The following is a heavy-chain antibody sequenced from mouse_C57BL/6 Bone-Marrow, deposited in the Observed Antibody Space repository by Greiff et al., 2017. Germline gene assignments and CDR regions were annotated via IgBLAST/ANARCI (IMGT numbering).Heavy chain of an antibody. CDR3: ARGYDYDYAMDY. Sequence: EVQLQQSGPELVKPGASVKISCKASGYSFTDYNMNWVKQSNGKSLEWIGVINPNYGTTSYNQKFKGKVTLTVDQSSSTAYMPLNSLTSEDSAVYYWARGYDYDYAMDYWGQGTSVTVSS. V-gene: IGHV1-39*01. J-gene: IGHJ4*01. D-gene: IGHD2-4*01. CDR1: GYSFTDYN. CDR2: INPNYGTT.